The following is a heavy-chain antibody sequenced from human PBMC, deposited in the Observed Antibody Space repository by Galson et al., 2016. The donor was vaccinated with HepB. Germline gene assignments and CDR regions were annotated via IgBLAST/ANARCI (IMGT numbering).Heavy chain of an antibody. CDR2: ISSTSSTI. Sequence: SLRLSCAASGFSFGSHSMNWVRQSAVKGLEWLAYISSTSSTIYYAASVRDRFTVSRDNAKDSLFLQMNSLTAEDTAIYYCARAYGGNLMFEFWGQGVLVTVSS. CDR3: ARAYGGNLMFEF. D-gene: IGHD4-23*01. J-gene: IGHJ4*02. V-gene: IGHV3-48*03. CDR1: GFSFGSHS.